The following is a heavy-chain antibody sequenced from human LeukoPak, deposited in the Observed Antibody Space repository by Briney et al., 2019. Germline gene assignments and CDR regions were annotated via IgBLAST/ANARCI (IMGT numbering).Heavy chain of an antibody. CDR2: IYYSGST. D-gene: IGHD3-9*01. Sequence: SETLSLTCTVSGGSISSYYWSWIRQPPGKGLEWIGYIYYSGSTNYNPSLKSRVTISVDTSKNQFSLKLSSVTAADTAVYYCARDGGGEIYDILTGYSRPDYWGQGTLVTVSS. CDR3: ARDGGGEIYDILTGYSRPDY. CDR1: GGSISSYY. J-gene: IGHJ4*02. V-gene: IGHV4-59*12.